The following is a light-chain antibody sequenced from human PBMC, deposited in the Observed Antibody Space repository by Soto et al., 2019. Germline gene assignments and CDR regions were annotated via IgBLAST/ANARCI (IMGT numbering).Light chain of an antibody. CDR1: QGISTY. Sequence: DIQLTQSPSFLSASVGGRVTITCRASQGISTYLAWYQQKPGKAPKLLIYAASTLQSGVPSRFSGSGSGTEFTLTISSLQPEDFATYYCLQLNSYPRSFGQGTRLEIK. CDR2: AAS. V-gene: IGKV1-9*01. CDR3: LQLNSYPRS. J-gene: IGKJ2*01.